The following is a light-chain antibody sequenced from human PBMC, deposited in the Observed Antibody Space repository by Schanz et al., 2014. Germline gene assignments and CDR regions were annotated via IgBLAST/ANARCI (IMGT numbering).Light chain of an antibody. CDR1: SSDIGRYNY. CDR3: FSYAGSGLYV. CDR2: DVT. J-gene: IGLJ1*01. Sequence: QSALTQPPSASGSPGQSVTISCTGTSSDIGRYNYVSWYQHHPGKAPKLLIYDVTKRPSGVPDRFSGSKSGNTASLTVSGLQAEDEADYYCFSYAGSGLYVFGTGTKVTVL. V-gene: IGLV2-8*01.